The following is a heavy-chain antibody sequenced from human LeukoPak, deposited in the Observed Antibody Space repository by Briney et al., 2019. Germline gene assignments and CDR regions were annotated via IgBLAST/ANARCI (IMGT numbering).Heavy chain of an antibody. V-gene: IGHV4-4*07. D-gene: IGHD6-19*01. CDR1: SGSISTYY. CDR3: AREGQWLVPFDY. CDR2: IYTSGSA. J-gene: IGHJ4*02. Sequence: SETLSLTYTVSSGSISTYYWSWIRQPAGKGLEWIGHIYTSGSANYNPSLKSRVTMSVDASKNQFSLKLTSVTAADTAVYYCAREGQWLVPFDYWGQGTLVTVSS.